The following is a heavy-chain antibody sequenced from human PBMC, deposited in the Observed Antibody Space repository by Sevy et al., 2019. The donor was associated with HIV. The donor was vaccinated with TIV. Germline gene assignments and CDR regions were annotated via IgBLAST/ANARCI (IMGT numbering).Heavy chain of an antibody. V-gene: IGHV4-59*01. CDR3: ARAPDSSGYYGINYYYYGMYV. Sequence: SETLSLTCTVSGGSISSYYWSWIRQPPGKGLEWIGYIYYSGSTNYNPSLKSRVTISVDTSKNQFSLKLSSVTAADTAVYYCARAPDSSGYYGINYYYYGMYVWGQGTTVTVSS. CDR1: GGSISSYY. J-gene: IGHJ6*02. CDR2: IYYSGST. D-gene: IGHD3-22*01.